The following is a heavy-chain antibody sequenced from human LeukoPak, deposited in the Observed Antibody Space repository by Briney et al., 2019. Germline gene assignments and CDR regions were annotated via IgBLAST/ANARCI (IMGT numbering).Heavy chain of an antibody. J-gene: IGHJ4*02. Sequence: PSETLSLTCTVSGGSISSSSHYWGWIRQPPGKGLEWIGVSTYYIPSLKNRVTISRDTSKNQFSLKLSSVTAADTAIYYCARAGYSYGIISYFDSWGQGTLVTVSS. CDR3: ARAGYSYGIISYFDS. D-gene: IGHD5-18*01. CDR2: VST. V-gene: IGHV4-39*01. CDR1: GGSISSSSHY.